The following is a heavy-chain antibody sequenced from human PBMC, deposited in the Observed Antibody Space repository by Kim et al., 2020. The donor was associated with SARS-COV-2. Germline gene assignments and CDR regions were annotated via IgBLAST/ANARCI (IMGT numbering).Heavy chain of an antibody. J-gene: IGHJ6*01. CDR1: GVTFDSSA. D-gene: IGHD3-22*01. CDR2: ISYDGRNK. V-gene: IGHV3-30*04. CDR3: AMGNDYESVSLSDYYNGMDV. Sequence: GGSLRLSCAASGVTFDSSAMNWVRQAPGKGLEWVAVISYDGRNKDYADSVKGRFTISRDNSKSTLHLQMNSLRVEDTAVYYCAMGNDYESVSLSDYYNGMDVRGHWTTVTVSS.